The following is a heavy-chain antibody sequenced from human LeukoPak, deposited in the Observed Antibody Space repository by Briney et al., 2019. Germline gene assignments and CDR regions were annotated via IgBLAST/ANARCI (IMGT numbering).Heavy chain of an antibody. D-gene: IGHD2-2*01. Sequence: PSETLSLTCTVSGGSISSGGYYWSWIRQHPGKGLEWIGYIYESGSTYYNPSLKSRVTISVDTSKNQFSLKLSSETAADTAVYYCAGESCSSTSCYGRVDYYYYGMDVWGKGTTVTVSS. CDR3: AGESCSSTSCYGRVDYYYYGMDV. V-gene: IGHV4-31*03. CDR1: GGSISSGGYY. CDR2: IYESGST. J-gene: IGHJ6*04.